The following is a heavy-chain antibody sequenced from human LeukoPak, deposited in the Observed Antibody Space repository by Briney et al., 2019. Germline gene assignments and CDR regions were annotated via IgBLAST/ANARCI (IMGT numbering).Heavy chain of an antibody. J-gene: IGHJ4*02. V-gene: IGHV1-69*05. D-gene: IGHD3-16*02. CDR2: IIPIFGTA. CDR1: GGTFSSYA. Sequence: ASVKVSCKASGGTFSSYAISWVRQAPGQGLEWMGRIIPIFGTANYAQKFQGRVTITTDESTSTAYMELSSLRSEDTAVYYCARDFEGGLSPDYWGQGTLVTVSS. CDR3: ARDFEGGLSPDY.